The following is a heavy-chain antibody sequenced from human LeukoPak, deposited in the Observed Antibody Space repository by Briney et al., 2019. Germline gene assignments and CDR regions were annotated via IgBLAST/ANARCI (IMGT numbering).Heavy chain of an antibody. V-gene: IGHV4-38-2*01. Sequence: SETLSLTCAVSGYSISSGYYWDWIRQPPGKGLEWIGIIYHSGSTYYNPSLKSRVTISVDTSKNQFSLKLSAVTAADTAVYYCARHSGMAAGDYWGQGTLVTVSS. D-gene: IGHD6-13*01. CDR2: IYHSGST. J-gene: IGHJ4*02. CDR1: GYSISSGYY. CDR3: ARHSGMAAGDY.